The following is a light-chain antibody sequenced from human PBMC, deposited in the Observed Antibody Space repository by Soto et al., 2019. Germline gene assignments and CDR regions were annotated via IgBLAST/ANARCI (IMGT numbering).Light chain of an antibody. CDR3: AAWDASLNGVI. Sequence: QSVLTQPPSASGTPGQRVTISCSGSSSNIGTYTVNWYQQVPGTSPKLLIYSNNQRPSGVPDRFSGSKSGTSASLAISGLQSEDEADYYCAAWDASLNGVIFGGGTKLTVL. J-gene: IGLJ2*01. CDR2: SNN. CDR1: SSNIGTYT. V-gene: IGLV1-44*01.